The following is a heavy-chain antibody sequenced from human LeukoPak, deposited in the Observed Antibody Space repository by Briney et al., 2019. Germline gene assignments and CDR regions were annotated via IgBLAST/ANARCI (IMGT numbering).Heavy chain of an antibody. D-gene: IGHD3-22*01. V-gene: IGHV4-61*01. CDR1: GGSVSSGSYY. CDR3: ARDRNYYDSSGYYMGRAFDI. J-gene: IGHJ3*02. Sequence: PSETLSLTCTASGGSVSSGSYYWSWIRQPPGKGLEWIGYIYYSGSTNYNPPLKSRVTISVDTSKNQFSLKLGSVTAADTAVYYCARDRNYYDSSGYYMGRAFDIWGQGTMVTVSS. CDR2: IYYSGST.